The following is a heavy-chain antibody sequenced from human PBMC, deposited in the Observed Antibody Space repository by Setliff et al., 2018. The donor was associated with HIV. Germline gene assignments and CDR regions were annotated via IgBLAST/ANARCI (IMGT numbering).Heavy chain of an antibody. D-gene: IGHD6-6*01. V-gene: IGHV4-31*03. Sequence: SETLSLTCSVSGVSVGSGDYYWHWIRQHPEKALEWIGYIFHSGDTYYNPSLKSRISMSVDTSKNPFSLELTSLTAADTAVYYCATRPRIAARPFDYWGQGMLVTVSS. CDR1: GVSVGSGDYY. CDR2: IFHSGDT. J-gene: IGHJ4*02. CDR3: ATRPRIAARPFDY.